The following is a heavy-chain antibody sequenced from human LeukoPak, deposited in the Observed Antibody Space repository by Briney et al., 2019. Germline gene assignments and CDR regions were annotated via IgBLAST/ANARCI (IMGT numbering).Heavy chain of an antibody. CDR3: STDAGYDSRWYNW. J-gene: IGHJ4*02. D-gene: IGHD1-20*01. Sequence: PGGSLRLPCAASGFTFSSYAMSWVRQAPGKGLEWIGRIKSKSDGGTIDYGAPVKDRFTISRDDSNNKLYLLMDSLKAEDTAVYYCSTDAGYDSRWYNWWGQGTLVTVSS. CDR1: GFTFSSYA. CDR2: IKSKSDGGTI. V-gene: IGHV3-15*01.